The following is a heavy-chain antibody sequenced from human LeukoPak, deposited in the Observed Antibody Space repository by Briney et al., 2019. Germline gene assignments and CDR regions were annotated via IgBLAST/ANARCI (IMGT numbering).Heavy chain of an antibody. J-gene: IGHJ4*02. CDR3: VRSAYGGEQAGY. Sequence: GGSLRLSCAASGFTFNIYWMHWVRQAPGKGLVWVTRVNSDGSGTRYADSVKGRFTISRDNAKNTLYLQMHSLRAEDTAVYYCVRSAYGGEQAGYWGQGTLVTVSS. CDR1: GFTFNIYW. CDR2: VNSDGSGT. V-gene: IGHV3-74*01. D-gene: IGHD4-23*01.